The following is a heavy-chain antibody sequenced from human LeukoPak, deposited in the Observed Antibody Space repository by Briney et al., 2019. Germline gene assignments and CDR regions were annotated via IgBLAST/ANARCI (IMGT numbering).Heavy chain of an antibody. CDR3: AKDVVPAAIGGYGLDV. CDR1: GFTFSSYG. D-gene: IGHD2-2*01. J-gene: IGHJ6*02. Sequence: PGGSLRLSCAASGFTFSSYGMHWVRQAPGKGLEWVAIIAYDGGNKYYADSVKGRFTISRDNSKNTLYLQMNSLRAEDTAVYYCAKDVVPAAIGGYGLDVWGQGTTATVSS. CDR2: IAYDGGNK. V-gene: IGHV3-30*18.